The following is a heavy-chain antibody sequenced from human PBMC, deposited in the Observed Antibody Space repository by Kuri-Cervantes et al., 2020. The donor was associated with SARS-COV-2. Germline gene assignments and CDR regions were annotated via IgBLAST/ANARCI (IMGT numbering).Heavy chain of an antibody. CDR1: GFTFSSYS. CDR3: ARHRHWNSGDAFDI. V-gene: IGHV3-21*01. J-gene: IGHJ3*02. Sequence: ETLSLTCAASGFTFSSYSMNWVRQAPGKGLEWVSSISSSSSYIYYADSVKGRFTISRDNAKNSLYLQMNSLRAEDTAVYYCARHRHWNSGDAFDIWGQGTMVTVSS. CDR2: ISSSSSYI. D-gene: IGHD1-7*01.